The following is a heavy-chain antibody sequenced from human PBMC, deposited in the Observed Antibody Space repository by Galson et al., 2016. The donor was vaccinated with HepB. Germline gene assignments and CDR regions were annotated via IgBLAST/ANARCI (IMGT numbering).Heavy chain of an antibody. Sequence: SETLSLTCAVYGGSFSGSYWSWIRQPPGKGLEWIADINQSGRANYNPSLKSRVTISLDTSKNQFSLKVSSVTAADTAVYFCARGVRGVIAIYYYYSMDVWGQGTTVTVS. J-gene: IGHJ6*02. CDR1: GGSFSGSY. D-gene: IGHD3-10*01. V-gene: IGHV4-34*01. CDR3: ARGVRGVIAIYYYYSMDV. CDR2: INQSGRA.